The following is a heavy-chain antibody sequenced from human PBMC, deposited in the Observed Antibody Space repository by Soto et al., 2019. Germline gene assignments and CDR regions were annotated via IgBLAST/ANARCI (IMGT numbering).Heavy chain of an antibody. J-gene: IGHJ6*03. CDR2: MNPNSGNT. D-gene: IGHD1-7*01. Sequence: ASVKVSCKASGYTFTSYDMNWVRQATGQGLEWMGWMNPNSGNTGYAQKFQGRVTMTRNTSISTAYMELSSLRSEDTAVYYCARMMNNWNYHNYYYYYMDVWGKGTTVTVSS. V-gene: IGHV1-8*01. CDR3: ARMMNNWNYHNYYYYYMDV. CDR1: GYTFTSYD.